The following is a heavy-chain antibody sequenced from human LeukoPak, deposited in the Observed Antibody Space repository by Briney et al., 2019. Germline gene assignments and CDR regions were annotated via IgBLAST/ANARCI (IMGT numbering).Heavy chain of an antibody. Sequence: GSLRLSCAASGFTFSNVWMNWVRQAPGKGLEWIGEINQSGSTNYNPSLKSRVTISVDTSKNQFSLKVNSVTAADTAVYYCATGPDYYNSSSYYPYYWGQGTLVTVSS. D-gene: IGHD3-22*01. CDR2: INQSGST. V-gene: IGHV4-34*08. CDR1: GFTFSNVW. CDR3: ATGPDYYNSSSYYPYY. J-gene: IGHJ4*02.